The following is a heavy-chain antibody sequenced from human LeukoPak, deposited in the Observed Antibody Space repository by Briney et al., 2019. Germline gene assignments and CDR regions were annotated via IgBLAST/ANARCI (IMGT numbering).Heavy chain of an antibody. D-gene: IGHD6-25*01. CDR2: FNPRDSST. CDR3: ARHYGSAWFAH. V-gene: IGHV5-51*01. Sequence: GESLKISCKTSGYTFTNYWLAWVRQMPGKGLEWVGIFNPRDSSTRYSPSFQGQVTFSADSSVSTAYLQWSSLRASDTAIYYCARHYGSAWFAHWGQGTLVTVSS. J-gene: IGHJ5*02. CDR1: GYTFTNYW.